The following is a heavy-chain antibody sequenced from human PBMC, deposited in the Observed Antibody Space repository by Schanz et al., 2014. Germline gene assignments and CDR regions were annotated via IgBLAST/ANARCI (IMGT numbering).Heavy chain of an antibody. CDR1: GGSISSGVW. V-gene: IGHV4-4*02. J-gene: IGHJ3*01. CDR2: IFHSGTT. Sequence: QVQLQESGPGLVKPSGTLSLTCVVSGGSISSGVWWTWARQSPGKGLELIGEIFHSGTTNYNPSLESRVTISVDKSKNQFSLILSSMTAADTAVYYCTRSTLWSYDVWGRGTMVIVSS. D-gene: IGHD2-21*01. CDR3: TRSTLWSYDV.